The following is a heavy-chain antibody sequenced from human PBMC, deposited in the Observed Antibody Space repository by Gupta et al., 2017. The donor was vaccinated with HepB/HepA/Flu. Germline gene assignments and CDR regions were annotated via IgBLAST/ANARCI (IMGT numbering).Heavy chain of an antibody. J-gene: IGHJ6*03. CDR1: GFSIRGTA. CDR2: IGSDIRT. D-gene: IGHD3-3*01. CDR3: AKDLSFWSAMDV. V-gene: IGHV3-23*01. Sequence: EVQLLESGGGLTQPGWSLRLSCAVSGFSIRGTAMTWVRQAPGKGLEWVSGIGSDIRTHYADSVKGRFTISRDNSKNMVYLQMNSLRAEDTAVYYCAKDLSFWSAMDVWGKGTTVTVSS.